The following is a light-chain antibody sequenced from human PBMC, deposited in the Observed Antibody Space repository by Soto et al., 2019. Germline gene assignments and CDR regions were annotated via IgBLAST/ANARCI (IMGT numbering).Light chain of an antibody. J-gene: IGKJ2*01. CDR3: QQYYDSYT. CDR1: HDIKKY. CDR2: DAS. Sequence: DIQMTQSPSSLSASVGDRVTITCQASHDIKKYLAWYQQKPVKAPKLLIFDASVLESGVPSRFSGSRSGTEFTLTISSLQPDDFATYYCQQYYDSYTFGQGTKVDIK. V-gene: IGKV1-5*01.